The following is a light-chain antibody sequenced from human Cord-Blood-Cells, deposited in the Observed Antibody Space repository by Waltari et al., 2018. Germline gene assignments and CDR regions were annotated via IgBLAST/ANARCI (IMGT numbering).Light chain of an antibody. CDR3: VLYMGSGIWV. V-gene: IGLV8-61*01. Sequence: QTVVTQEPSFSVSPGGTVTLTCGLSSGSVSTSYYPSWYQQTPGQAPRTLIHSTHTRSSRVPDRLSGSILGNKAALTITGAQADDESDYYCVLYMGSGIWVFGGGTKLTVL. CDR1: SGSVSTSYY. J-gene: IGLJ3*02. CDR2: STH.